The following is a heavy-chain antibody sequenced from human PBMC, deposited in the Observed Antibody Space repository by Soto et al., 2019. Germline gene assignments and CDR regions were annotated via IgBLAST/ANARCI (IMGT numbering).Heavy chain of an antibody. CDR3: ARVGSPGYCSGGFCPPPDY. V-gene: IGHV3-21*02. J-gene: IGHJ4*02. CDR1: GFTFSTST. D-gene: IGHD2-15*01. CDR2: ISSTSTYT. Sequence: EVQLVESGGGLVKPGGSLRLSCAASGFTFSTSTMNWVRQAPGQGPEWLSSISSTSTYTYYAASVRGRFTISRDNAKNSLYLQMNSLTAEDTAVYYCARVGSPGYCSGGFCPPPDYWGQGTLVTVSS.